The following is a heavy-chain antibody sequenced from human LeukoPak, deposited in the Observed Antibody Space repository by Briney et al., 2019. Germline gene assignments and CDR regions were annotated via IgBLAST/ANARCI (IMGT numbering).Heavy chain of an antibody. CDR1: GGSISSGGYY. V-gene: IGHV4-31*03. CDR3: ARGAVAGSDAFDI. Sequence: SETLSLTCTVSGGSISSGGYYWSWIRQHPGKGLEWIGYIYYSGSTYYNPSLKSRVTISVDTSKNQFSLKLSSVTAAGTAVYYCARGAVAGSDAFDIWGQGTMVTVSS. J-gene: IGHJ3*02. D-gene: IGHD6-19*01. CDR2: IYYSGST.